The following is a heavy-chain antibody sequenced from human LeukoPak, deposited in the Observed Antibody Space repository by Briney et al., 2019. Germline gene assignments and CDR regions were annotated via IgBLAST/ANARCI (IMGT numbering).Heavy chain of an antibody. J-gene: IGHJ4*02. Sequence: SETLSLTCTVSGGSISSSSYYWGWIRQPPGKGLVWIGSMYYSGSTYSNPFLKSRATISVDTSKNHFSLKLSSVTAADTVVYYCASTPGSADYWGQGTLVTVSS. CDR1: GGSISSSSYY. CDR3: ASTPGSADY. CDR2: MYYSGST. V-gene: IGHV4-39*02.